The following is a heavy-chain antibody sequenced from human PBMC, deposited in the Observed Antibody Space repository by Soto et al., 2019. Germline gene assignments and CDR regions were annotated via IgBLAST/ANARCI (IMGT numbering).Heavy chain of an antibody. J-gene: IGHJ6*02. CDR3: AKTSSSWSHYYYYYGMDV. CDR1: GFTFSSYG. D-gene: IGHD6-13*01. Sequence: GGSLRLSCAASGFTFSSYGMHWVRQAPGKGLEWVAVISYDGSNKYYADSVKGRFTISRDNSKNTLYLQMNSLRAEDTAVYYCAKTSSSWSHYYYYYGMDVWGHGTTVTVSS. CDR2: ISYDGSNK. V-gene: IGHV3-30*18.